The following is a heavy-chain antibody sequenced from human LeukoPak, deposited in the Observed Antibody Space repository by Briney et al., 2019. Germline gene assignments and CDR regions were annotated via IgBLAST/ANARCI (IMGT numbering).Heavy chain of an antibody. CDR3: ARVYSSSGWFSGDY. CDR1: GFTFSSYA. CDR2: IYSGGST. V-gene: IGHV3-53*01. J-gene: IGHJ4*02. D-gene: IGHD6-19*01. Sequence: GGSLRLSCAASGFTFSSYAMSWVHQAPGKGLEWVSVIYSGGSTYYADSVKGRFTISRDNSKNTLYLQMNSLRAEDTAVYYCARVYSSSGWFSGDYWGQGTLVTVSS.